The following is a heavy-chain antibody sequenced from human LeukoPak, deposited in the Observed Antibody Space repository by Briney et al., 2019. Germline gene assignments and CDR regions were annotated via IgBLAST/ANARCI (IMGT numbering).Heavy chain of an antibody. CDR2: IYHSGST. V-gene: IGHV4-38-2*02. CDR3: ARPNTAMVEPYYYYYGMDV. CDR1: GYSISSGYY. Sequence: PSETLSLTCTVSGYSISSGYYWGWIRQPPGKGLEWIGSIYHSGSTYYNPSLKSRVTISVDTSKNQFSLKLSSVTAADTAVYYCARPNTAMVEPYYYYYGMDVWGQGTTVTVSS. J-gene: IGHJ6*02. D-gene: IGHD5-18*01.